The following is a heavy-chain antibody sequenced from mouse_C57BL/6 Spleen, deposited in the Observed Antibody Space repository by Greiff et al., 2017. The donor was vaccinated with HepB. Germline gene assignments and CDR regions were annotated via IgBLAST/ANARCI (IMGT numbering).Heavy chain of an antibody. V-gene: IGHV3-6*01. Sequence: EVQLQESGPGLVKPSQSLSLTCSVTGYSITSGYYWNWIRQFPGNKLEWMGYISYDGSNNYNPSLKNRISITRDTSKNQFFLKLNSVTTEDTATYYCARAITTVVANAMDYWGQGTSVTVSS. D-gene: IGHD1-1*01. CDR3: ARAITTVVANAMDY. CDR2: ISYDGSN. J-gene: IGHJ4*01. CDR1: GYSITSGYY.